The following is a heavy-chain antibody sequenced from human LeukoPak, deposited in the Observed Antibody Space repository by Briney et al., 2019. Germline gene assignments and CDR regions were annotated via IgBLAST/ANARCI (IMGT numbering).Heavy chain of an antibody. V-gene: IGHV3-43*02. Sequence: GGSLRLSCEASGFTFDAYAMHWVRQAPGKGLEWVSLINKDGSATYYADSVKGRFTISRDNSKNSLYLQMDSLRSEDTALYYCATWAFYHSLDVWGQGTTVTVSS. J-gene: IGHJ6*02. D-gene: IGHD1-26*01. CDR1: GFTFDAYA. CDR3: ATWAFYHSLDV. CDR2: INKDGSAT.